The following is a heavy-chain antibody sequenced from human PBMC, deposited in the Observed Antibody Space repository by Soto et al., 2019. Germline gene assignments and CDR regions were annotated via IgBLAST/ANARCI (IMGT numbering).Heavy chain of an antibody. J-gene: IGHJ5*01. CDR1: XXSVXSXXAX. V-gene: IGHV6-1*01. CDR3: VRLIGNSWLDS. Sequence: SQTLSLTCAIXXXSVXSXXAXXXXXXXSPSRGLEWLGRTYYRSKWYYDYALSVKSRITINPDTSNNQLSLQLNSVTPDDTAVYYCVRLIGNSWLDSWGQGTLVTV. CDR2: TYYRSKWYY. D-gene: IGHD3-16*01.